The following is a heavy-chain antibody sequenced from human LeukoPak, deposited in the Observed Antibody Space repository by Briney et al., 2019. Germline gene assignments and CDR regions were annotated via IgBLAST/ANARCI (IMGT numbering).Heavy chain of an antibody. CDR2: IYSGGST. J-gene: IGHJ4*02. D-gene: IGHD5-18*01. V-gene: IGHV3-66*01. CDR3: ARDSGSGYSYGYAPDY. CDR1: GFTVSSNY. Sequence: PGGSLRLSCAASGFTVSSNYMSWVRQAPGKGLEWVSVIYSGGSTYYADSVKGRFTISRDNSKNTLYLQMNSLRAEDTAVYYCARDSGSGYSYGYAPDYWGQGTLVTVSS.